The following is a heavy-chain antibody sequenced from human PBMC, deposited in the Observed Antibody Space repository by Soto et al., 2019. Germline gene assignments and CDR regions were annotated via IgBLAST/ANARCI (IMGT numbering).Heavy chain of an antibody. J-gene: IGHJ4*02. CDR1: GSSFSNYV. Sequence: SVKVSCKVSGSSFSNYVISWVRQAPVHGLEWLGRIIPIFNSTKYAQSFQGRVTITADKSTSTASLELSSLRSDDTAVYYCAREGRGKKAGYNGLVSLGYWGQGTLVTVSS. D-gene: IGHD2-2*02. CDR3: AREGRGKKAGYNGLVSLGY. CDR2: IIPIFNST. V-gene: IGHV1-69*06.